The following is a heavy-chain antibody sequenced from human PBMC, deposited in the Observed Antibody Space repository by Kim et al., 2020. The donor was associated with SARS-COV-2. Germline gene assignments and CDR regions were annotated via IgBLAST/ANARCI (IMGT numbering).Heavy chain of an antibody. D-gene: IGHD1-20*01. J-gene: IGHJ6*02. Sequence: SETLSLTCTVSGGSISSYYWSWIRQPPGKGLEWIGYIYYRGSTNYNPSLKSRFTISVDTAKNQFSLKLSSVTAADTAVYYCARDLGYNWNYYYYYGMDVWGHGTTVTVSS. CDR1: GGSISSYY. V-gene: IGHV4-59*01. CDR2: IYYRGST. CDR3: ARDLGYNWNYYYYYGMDV.